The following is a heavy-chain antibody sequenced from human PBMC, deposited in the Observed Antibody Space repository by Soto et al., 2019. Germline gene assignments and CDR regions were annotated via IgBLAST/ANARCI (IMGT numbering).Heavy chain of an antibody. J-gene: IGHJ4*02. CDR1: GFSLTTSGVG. Sequence: QITLNESGPTQVKPRQTLTLTCTFSGFSLTTSGVGVGWIRQSPGKAPEWLALIYWDDDKRYSPSLKSRLTITKDPSKTPVVLTMADLDPADTATYYCAHRVLRTVFGLVTTTAIYFDFWGQGTPVAVSS. V-gene: IGHV2-5*02. CDR2: IYWDDDK. CDR3: AHRVLRTVFGLVTTTAIYFDF. D-gene: IGHD3-3*01.